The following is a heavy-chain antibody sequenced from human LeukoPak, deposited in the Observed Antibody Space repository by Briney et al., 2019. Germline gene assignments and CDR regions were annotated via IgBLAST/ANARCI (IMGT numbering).Heavy chain of an antibody. CDR1: GFTFSSYG. D-gene: IGHD6-13*01. V-gene: IGHV3-33*01. CDR2: IWYDGSNK. Sequence: PGGSLRLSCAASGFTFSSYGMHWVRQAPGKGLEWVAVIWYDGSNKYYADSVKGRFTISRDNSKNTLYLQMNSLRAEDTAVYYCARGLKGIAAAGVHPFARNWFDPWGQGTLVTVSS. CDR3: ARGLKGIAAAGVHPFARNWFDP. J-gene: IGHJ5*02.